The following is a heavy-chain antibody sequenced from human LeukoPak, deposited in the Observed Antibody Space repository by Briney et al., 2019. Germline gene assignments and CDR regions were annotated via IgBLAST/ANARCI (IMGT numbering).Heavy chain of an antibody. CDR3: ARAGNMEGWELFSETNAFDI. CDR2: IYYSGST. Sequence: PSETLSLTCTVSGGSISSGTYYWNWIRQPAGKGLEWIGSIYYSGSTYYNPSLKSRVTISVDTSKNQFSLKLSSVTAADTAVYYCARAGNMEGWELFSETNAFDIWGQGTMVTVSS. V-gene: IGHV4-61*10. J-gene: IGHJ3*02. CDR1: GGSISSGTYY. D-gene: IGHD1-26*01.